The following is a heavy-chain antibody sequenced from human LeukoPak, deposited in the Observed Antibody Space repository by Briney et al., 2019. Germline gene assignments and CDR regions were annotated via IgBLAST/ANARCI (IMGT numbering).Heavy chain of an antibody. J-gene: IGHJ3*02. CDR1: GFTFSSYA. D-gene: IGHD2-2*01. Sequence: PGGSLRLSCAASGFTFSSYAMSWVRQAPGKGLEWVSAISGSGGSTYYADSVKGRFTIPRDNSKNTLYLQMNSLRAEDTAVYYCAKLDCSSTSCYRDAFDIWGQGTMVTVSS. V-gene: IGHV3-23*01. CDR3: AKLDCSSTSCYRDAFDI. CDR2: ISGSGGST.